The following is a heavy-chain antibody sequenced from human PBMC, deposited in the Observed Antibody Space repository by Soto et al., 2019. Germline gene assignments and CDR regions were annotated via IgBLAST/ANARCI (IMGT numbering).Heavy chain of an antibody. V-gene: IGHV1-2*02. CDR1: GYTFTGYY. D-gene: IGHD6-19*01. J-gene: IGHJ4*02. CDR2: INPNSGGT. CDR3: ARDGIAVAGTIYYFDY. Sequence: QVQLVQSGAEVKKPGASVKVSCKASGYTFTGYYMHWVRQAPGQGLEWMGWINPNSGGTNYAQKFQGRVTMTRDTFISTAYMELSRLRSDDTAVYYCARDGIAVAGTIYYFDYWGQGTLVTVSS.